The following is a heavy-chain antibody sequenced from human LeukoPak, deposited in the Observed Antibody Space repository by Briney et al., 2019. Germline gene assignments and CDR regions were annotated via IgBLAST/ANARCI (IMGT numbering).Heavy chain of an antibody. D-gene: IGHD1-1*01. CDR2: IKEDGSEE. CDR1: EFTFSNSW. CDR3: ATYINWVAGDV. V-gene: IGHV3-7*01. Sequence: GGSLRLSCAVSEFTFSNSWMSWVCQGPGKGLEWVAAIKEDGSEEYYMDSVKGRFTISRDNAKNSLYLHMNSLRDEDTAVYHCATYINWVAGDVWGQGTGVSVSS. J-gene: IGHJ6*02.